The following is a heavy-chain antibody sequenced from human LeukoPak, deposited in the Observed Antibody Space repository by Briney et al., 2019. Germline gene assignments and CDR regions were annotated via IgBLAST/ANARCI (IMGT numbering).Heavy chain of an antibody. CDR3: ARDLYYGSGSYYSSSDY. CDR2: ISAYNGNT. V-gene: IGHV1-18*01. D-gene: IGHD3-10*01. Sequence: ASVKVSCKASGYTFTSYGISWVRQAPGQGLEWMGWISAYNGNTNYAQKLQGRVTMTTDTSTSTAYMELRSLRSDDTAVYYCARDLYYGSGSYYSSSDYWGQGTLVTVSS. CDR1: GYTFTSYG. J-gene: IGHJ4*02.